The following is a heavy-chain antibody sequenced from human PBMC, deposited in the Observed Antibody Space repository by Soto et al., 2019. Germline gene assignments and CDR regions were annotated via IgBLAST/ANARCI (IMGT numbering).Heavy chain of an antibody. V-gene: IGHV3-30*18. D-gene: IGHD3-10*01. J-gene: IGHJ4*02. Sequence: GGSLRLSCAASGFTFSSYGMHWVRQAPGKGLEWVAVISYDGSNKYYADSVKGRFTISRDNSKNTLYLQMNSLRAEDTAVYYCAKDGHYYGSGSHLDYRGQGTLVTVSS. CDR2: ISYDGSNK. CDR1: GFTFSSYG. CDR3: AKDGHYYGSGSHLDY.